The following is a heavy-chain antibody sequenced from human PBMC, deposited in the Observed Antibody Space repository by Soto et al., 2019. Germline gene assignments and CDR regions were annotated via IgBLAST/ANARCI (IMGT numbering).Heavy chain of an antibody. D-gene: IGHD2-2*01. CDR3: AKDPEGYQLLLELYYFDY. Sequence: GGSLRLSCAASGFTFSSYAMSWVRQAPGKGLEWVSAISGSGGSTYYADSVKGRFTISRDNSKNTLYLQMNSLRAEDTAVYYCAKDPEGYQLLLELYYFDYWGQGTLVTVSS. V-gene: IGHV3-23*01. CDR2: ISGSGGST. J-gene: IGHJ4*02. CDR1: GFTFSSYA.